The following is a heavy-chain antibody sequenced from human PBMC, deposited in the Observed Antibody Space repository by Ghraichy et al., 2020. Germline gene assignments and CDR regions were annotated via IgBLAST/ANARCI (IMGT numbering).Heavy chain of an antibody. CDR3: AKGRRGYYGSGSYNSYYYGMDV. CDR2: ISYDGSNK. Sequence: GGSLRLSCAASGFTFSSYGMHWVRQAPGKGLEWVAVISYDGSNKYYADSVKGRFTISRDNSKNTLYLQMNSLRAEDTAVYYCAKGRRGYYGSGSYNSYYYGMDVWGQGTTVTVSS. V-gene: IGHV3-30*18. J-gene: IGHJ6*02. CDR1: GFTFSSYG. D-gene: IGHD3-10*01.